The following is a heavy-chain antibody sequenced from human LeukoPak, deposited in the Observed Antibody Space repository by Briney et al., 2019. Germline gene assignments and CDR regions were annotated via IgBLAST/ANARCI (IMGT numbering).Heavy chain of an antibody. CDR3: ARGYRGYDYGNYFDY. J-gene: IGHJ4*02. CDR1: GFTFDDYG. Sequence: GGSLRLSCAASGFTFDDYGMSWVRQAPGKGLEWVSGINWNGGSTGYADSVKGRFTISRDNAKNSLYLQMNSLRAEDTALYYCARGYRGYDYGNYFDYWGQGTLVTVSS. V-gene: IGHV3-20*04. CDR2: INWNGGST. D-gene: IGHD3-16*01.